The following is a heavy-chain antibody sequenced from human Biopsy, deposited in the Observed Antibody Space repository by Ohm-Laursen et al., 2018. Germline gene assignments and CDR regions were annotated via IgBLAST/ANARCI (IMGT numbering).Heavy chain of an antibody. V-gene: IGHV4-59*01. CDR2: IYYSGST. J-gene: IGHJ4*02. Sequence: GTLSLTCTVSGGPIGSFFWSWIRQPPGKGLEWIGYIYYSGSTNYNPSLRSRVTISVDRSKNQFSLELSSGTAADTAVYYCARVGAGAPSIDYFDYWGQGALVTVSS. D-gene: IGHD1-26*01. CDR3: ARVGAGAPSIDYFDY. CDR1: GGPIGSFF.